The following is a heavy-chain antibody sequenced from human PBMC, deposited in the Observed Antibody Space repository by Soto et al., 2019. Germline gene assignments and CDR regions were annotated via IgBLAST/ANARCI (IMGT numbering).Heavy chain of an antibody. D-gene: IGHD3-22*01. CDR2: IYHSGST. CDR3: ARVFPAYYYDSSGYYSQDAFDI. J-gene: IGHJ3*02. V-gene: IGHV4-30-2*01. CDR1: GGSISSGGYS. Sequence: SETLSLTCAVSGGSISSGGYSWSWIRQPPGKGLEWIGYIYHSGSTYYNPSLKSRVTISVDRSKNQFSLKLSSVTAADTAVYYCARVFPAYYYDSSGYYSQDAFDIWGQGTMVT.